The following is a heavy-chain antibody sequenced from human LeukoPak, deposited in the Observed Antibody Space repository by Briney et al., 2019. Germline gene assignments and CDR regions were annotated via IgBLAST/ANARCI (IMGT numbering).Heavy chain of an antibody. D-gene: IGHD3-22*01. J-gene: IGHJ5*02. Sequence: GGSLRLSCAASGFTFSSYAMSWVRQAPGKGLEWVSTISDSGGSTYFADSVKGRFTISRDNSKNTLYLQMHSLRAEDTAVYYCARKVPNDSSGYYYRGQFDPWGQGTLVTVSS. CDR3: ARKVPNDSSGYYYRGQFDP. V-gene: IGHV3-23*01. CDR2: ISDSGGST. CDR1: GFTFSSYA.